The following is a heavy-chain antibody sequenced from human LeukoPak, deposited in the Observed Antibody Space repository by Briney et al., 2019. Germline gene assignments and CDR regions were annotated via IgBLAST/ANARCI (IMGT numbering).Heavy chain of an antibody. CDR2: ISAYNGNT. J-gene: IGHJ6*03. V-gene: IGHV1-18*01. CDR3: AREGFTATGVNYYYHMDV. D-gene: IGHD5-18*01. CDR1: GYSFTSYA. Sequence: GASVKVSCKASGYSFTSYAISWVRQAPGQGLEWVGWISAYNGNTDYAQKLQVRVTMTTDASTDTVYMELRSLRSDDTAVYFCAREGFTATGVNYYYHMDVWGEGTSVTVSS.